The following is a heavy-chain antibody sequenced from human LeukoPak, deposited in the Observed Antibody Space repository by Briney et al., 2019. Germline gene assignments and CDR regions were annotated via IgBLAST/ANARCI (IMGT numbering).Heavy chain of an antibody. D-gene: IGHD2-15*01. CDR3: ARDYYGVVAVTHGY. CDR2: ISSSSSTI. Sequence: PTGGSLRLSCAASGFTFSSYSMNWVRQAPGKGLEWVSYISSSSSTINYADSVKGRFTISRDNAKNSLYLQMNSLRAEDTAVYYCARDYYGVVAVTHGYWGQGTLVTVSS. CDR1: GFTFSSYS. J-gene: IGHJ4*02. V-gene: IGHV3-48*04.